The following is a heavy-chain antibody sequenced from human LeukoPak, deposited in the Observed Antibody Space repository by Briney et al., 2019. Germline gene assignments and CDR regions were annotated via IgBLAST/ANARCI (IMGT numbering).Heavy chain of an antibody. CDR1: GFTFSSYA. V-gene: IGHV3-23*01. CDR2: ISGGAT. CDR3: AKDLHYWVAMDV. Sequence: GGSLRLSCAASGFTFSSYAMNWVRQAPGKGLEWVSAISGGATFYASSVKGRFTISRDFSQNTLYLHMHSLRAEDTAVYYCAKDLHYWVAMDVWGQGTTVTVS. J-gene: IGHJ6*02. D-gene: IGHD2-15*01.